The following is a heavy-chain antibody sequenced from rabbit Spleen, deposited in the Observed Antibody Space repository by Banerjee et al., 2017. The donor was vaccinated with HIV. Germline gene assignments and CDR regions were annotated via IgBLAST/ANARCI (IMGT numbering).Heavy chain of an antibody. CDR3: ARARDTYDDVGDYARLDL. V-gene: IGHV1S40*01. CDR1: GVSFSSTHY. Sequence: QSLEESGGDLVKPGASLTLTCTASGVSFSSTHYMCWVRQALGKGLEWIACIEGGSSAFSYFASWAKGRFTISKTSSTTVTLQMTSLTAADTATYFCARARDTYDDVGDYARLDLWAKAPWSPS. J-gene: IGHJ3*01. D-gene: IGHD2-1*01. CDR2: IEGGSSAFS.